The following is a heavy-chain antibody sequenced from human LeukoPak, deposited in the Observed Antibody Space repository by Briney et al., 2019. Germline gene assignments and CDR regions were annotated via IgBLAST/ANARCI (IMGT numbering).Heavy chain of an antibody. CDR3: ARARGTIAARPAGLNY. Sequence: GASVKVSCKASGYTFTGYYMHWVRQAPGQGLEWMGWINPNSGDTNYAQIFQGRVTMTRDTSISTAYMELSRLRSDDTAVYYCARARGTIAARPAGLNYWGQGTLVTVSS. CDR1: GYTFTGYY. J-gene: IGHJ4*02. D-gene: IGHD6-6*01. CDR2: INPNSGDT. V-gene: IGHV1-2*02.